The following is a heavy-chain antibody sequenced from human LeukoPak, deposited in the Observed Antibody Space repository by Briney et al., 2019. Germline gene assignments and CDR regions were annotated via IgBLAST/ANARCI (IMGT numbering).Heavy chain of an antibody. CDR3: ASQWELRY. D-gene: IGHD1-26*01. CDR2: IYSGGTT. J-gene: IGHJ4*02. CDR1: GFTVCSNY. Sequence: GGSLRLSCAVSGFTVCSNYMNWVRQAPGKGLEWVSVIYSGGTTYYADSVKGRFTISRDNSKNTLYLQMNSLRAEDTAVYYCASQWELRYWGQGTLVTVSS. V-gene: IGHV3-53*01.